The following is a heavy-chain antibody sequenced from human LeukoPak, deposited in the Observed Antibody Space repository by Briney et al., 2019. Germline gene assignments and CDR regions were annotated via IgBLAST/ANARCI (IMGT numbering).Heavy chain of an antibody. D-gene: IGHD3-22*01. CDR2: IYYSGST. V-gene: IGHV4-39*01. J-gene: IGHJ3*02. CDR1: GGSISSYY. CDR3: ARGKPTYYYDSREASGAFDI. Sequence: SETLSLTCTVSGGSISSYYWSWIRQPPGKGLEWIVSIYYSGSTYYNPSLKSRLTISVDTSKNQFSLKVSSVTAADTAVYYCARGKPTYYYDSREASGAFDIWGQGTMVTVSS.